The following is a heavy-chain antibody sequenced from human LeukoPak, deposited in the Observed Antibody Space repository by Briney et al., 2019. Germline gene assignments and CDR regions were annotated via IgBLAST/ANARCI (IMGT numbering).Heavy chain of an antibody. CDR2: ISPTSGAT. V-gene: IGHV1-2*02. Sequence: ASVKVSCKASGYTFTDYFLHWVRQAPGHGLEWMGWISPTSGATTYAQKFQGRVTMTRDTSINTAYIELSSLRSDDTAVYYCARDIRPRKESFDYWGQGTLVTVSS. CDR1: GYTFTDYF. J-gene: IGHJ4*02. CDR3: ARDIRPRKESFDY.